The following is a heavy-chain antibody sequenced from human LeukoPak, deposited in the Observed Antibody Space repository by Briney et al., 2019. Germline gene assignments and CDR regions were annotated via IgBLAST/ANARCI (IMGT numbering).Heavy chain of an antibody. Sequence: SETLSLTCTVSGYSISSGYYWGWIRQPPGKGLEWIGSFYHSGSTYYNPSLKSRVTISVDTSKNQFSLKLSSVTAADTAVYYCARSGSGYLRYYFDSWGQGTLVTVSS. V-gene: IGHV4-38-2*02. J-gene: IGHJ4*02. CDR2: FYHSGST. D-gene: IGHD5-12*01. CDR3: ARSGSGYLRYYFDS. CDR1: GYSISSGYY.